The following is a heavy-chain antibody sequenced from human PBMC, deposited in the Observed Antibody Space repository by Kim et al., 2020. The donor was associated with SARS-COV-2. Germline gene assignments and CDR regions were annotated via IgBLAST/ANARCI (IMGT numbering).Heavy chain of an antibody. J-gene: IGHJ3*02. CDR3: ARESSHYDILSGENLSAFDS. Sequence: GGSLRLSCAASGCTFSSDAMHWVRQAPGKGLEWVAVVSYDGSKKYYADSVKGRLTISRDNSKNTLYLQMNSLRAEDTAVYYCARESSHYDILSGENLSAFDSWGQGTMVTVSS. CDR2: VSYDGSKK. V-gene: IGHV3-30*04. D-gene: IGHD3-9*01. CDR1: GCTFSSDA.